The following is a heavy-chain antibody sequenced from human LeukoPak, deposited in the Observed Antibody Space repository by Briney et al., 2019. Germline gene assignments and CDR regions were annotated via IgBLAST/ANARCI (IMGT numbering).Heavy chain of an antibody. D-gene: IGHD6-6*01. CDR2: IIPIFGTA. CDR3: ASLAARQNYYFDY. CDR1: GGTFSSYA. Sequence: SVKVSCKASGGTFSSYAISWVRQAPGQGLEWMGGIIPIFGTANYAQKFQGRVTITADESTSTAYMELSGLRSEDTAVYYCASLAARQNYYFDYWGQGTLVTVSS. J-gene: IGHJ4*02. V-gene: IGHV1-69*13.